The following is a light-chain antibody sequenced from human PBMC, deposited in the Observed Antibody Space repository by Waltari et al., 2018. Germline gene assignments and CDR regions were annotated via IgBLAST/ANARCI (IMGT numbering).Light chain of an antibody. J-gene: IGLJ1*01. Sequence: QSALSQPPSASGSPGQSVTISCTGSSSDVGAYDYVSWYQQRPGKVPKVLIYEVNKRPSGVPHRFSGSKSGATASLTVSWLQAEDEADYYCASYAGGDTPYVFGTGTTVTV. CDR3: ASYAGGDTPYV. CDR1: SSDVGAYDY. CDR2: EVN. V-gene: IGLV2-8*01.